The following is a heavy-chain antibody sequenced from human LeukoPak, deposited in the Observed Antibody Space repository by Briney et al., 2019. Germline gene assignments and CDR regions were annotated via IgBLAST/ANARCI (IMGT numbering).Heavy chain of an antibody. J-gene: IGHJ3*02. V-gene: IGHV3-23*01. CDR3: AKGNFYHHDPAGYLEEHALDM. Sequence: GGSLRLSCGASGFTLRNYGMTWVRQAPGKGLEWVSIISSAGATTYYAESVKGRFTISRDNSKNTVYLQMYSLRADDTAVYHCAKGNFYHHDPAGYLEEHALDMWGQGTMVTVSS. D-gene: IGHD3-9*01. CDR1: GFTLRNYG. CDR2: ISSAGATT.